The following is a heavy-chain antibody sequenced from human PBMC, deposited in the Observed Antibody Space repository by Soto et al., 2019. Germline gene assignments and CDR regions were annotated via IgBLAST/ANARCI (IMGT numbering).Heavy chain of an antibody. V-gene: IGHV3-21*01. CDR2: ISSSSSYI. CDR3: ARARAARLVYYYGMDV. Sequence: GGSLRLSCAASGFTFSSYSMNWVRQAPGKGLEWVSSISSSSSYIYYADSVKGRFTISRDNAKNSLYLQMNSLRAEDTAVYYCARARAARLVYYYGMDVWGQGTTVTVS. D-gene: IGHD6-6*01. CDR1: GFTFSSYS. J-gene: IGHJ6*02.